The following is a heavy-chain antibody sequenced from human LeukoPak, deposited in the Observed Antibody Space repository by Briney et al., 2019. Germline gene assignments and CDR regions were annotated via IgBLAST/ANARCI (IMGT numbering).Heavy chain of an antibody. V-gene: IGHV4-39*01. CDR3: ARLFTRAWEYRYGMDV. Sequence: SETLSLTCTVSGGSISSSSYYWGWIRQPPGKGLEWIGSIYIDGITHYNSSLQSRVTLSIDTSKNQFSLKLTSVTAADTAVFYCARLFTRAWEYRYGMDVWGQGTAVTVSS. CDR2: IYIDGIT. J-gene: IGHJ6*02. D-gene: IGHD1-26*01. CDR1: GGSISSSSYY.